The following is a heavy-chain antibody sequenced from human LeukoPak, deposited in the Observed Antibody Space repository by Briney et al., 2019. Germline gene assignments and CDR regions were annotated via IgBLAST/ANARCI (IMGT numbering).Heavy chain of an antibody. Sequence: GGSLRLTCAASRFTFSSYAMHWVRQAPGKGLEYVSGMSSNGGSTYYANSVKGRFTISRDNSKNTLYLQMGSLRAEDMAVYYCARWSVREDALDIWGQGTMVTVS. V-gene: IGHV3-64*01. D-gene: IGHD3-10*01. CDR1: RFTFSSYA. CDR2: MSSNGGST. J-gene: IGHJ3*02. CDR3: ARWSVREDALDI.